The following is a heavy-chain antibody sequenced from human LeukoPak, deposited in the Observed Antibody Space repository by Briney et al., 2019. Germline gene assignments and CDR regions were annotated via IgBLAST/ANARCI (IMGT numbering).Heavy chain of an antibody. CDR1: GYSFTSYW. V-gene: IGHV5-51*01. CDR3: ARRHCSGDSCYSGAFDI. D-gene: IGHD2-15*01. CDR2: IYPGDSDT. J-gene: IGHJ3*02. Sequence: GESLKISCKGSGYSFTSYWIGWARQMPGKGLEWRGIIYPGDSDTIYSPSFQGQVTISADKSISTAYLQWSSLQASDTAMYYCARRHCSGDSCYSGAFDIWGQGTMVTVSS.